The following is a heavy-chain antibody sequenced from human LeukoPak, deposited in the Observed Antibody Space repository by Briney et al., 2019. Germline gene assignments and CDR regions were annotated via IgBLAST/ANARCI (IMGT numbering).Heavy chain of an antibody. CDR3: ARRDYYYYYMDV. Sequence: SETLSLTCTVSGGSISSSSYYWGWIRQPPGKGLEWIGSIYYSGSTYYNPSLKSRVTISVDTSKNQFSLKLSSVTAADTAVYYCARRDYYYYYMDVWGKGTTVTVSS. V-gene: IGHV4-39*01. CDR1: GGSISSSSYY. J-gene: IGHJ6*03. CDR2: IYYSGST.